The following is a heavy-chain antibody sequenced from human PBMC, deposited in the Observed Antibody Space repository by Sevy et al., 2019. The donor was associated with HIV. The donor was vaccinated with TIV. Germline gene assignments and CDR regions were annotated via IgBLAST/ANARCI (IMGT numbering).Heavy chain of an antibody. CDR2: INPNSGGT. CDR1: GYTFTGYY. D-gene: IGHD6-13*01. V-gene: IGHV1-2*04. J-gene: IGHJ4*02. Sequence: ASVKVSCKASGYTFTGYYMHWVRQAPGQGLEWMGWINPNSGGTNYAQKFQGWVTMTRDKSISTPYMELNRLRSDDTAVYYCARSGIAAAGTVDYWGQGTLVTVSS. CDR3: ARSGIAAAGTVDY.